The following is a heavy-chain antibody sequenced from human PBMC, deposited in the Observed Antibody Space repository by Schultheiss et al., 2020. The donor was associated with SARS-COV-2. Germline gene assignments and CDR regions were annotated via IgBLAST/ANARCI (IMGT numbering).Heavy chain of an antibody. CDR1: GFTFSSYA. V-gene: IGHV3-21*01. J-gene: IGHJ6*02. Sequence: GGSLRLSCAASGFTFSSYAMSWVRQAPGKGLEWVSSISSSSSYIYYADSVKGRFTISRDNAKNSLYLQMNSLRAEDTAVYYCARKGPRSDYYGMDVWGQGTTVTVSS. CDR2: ISSSSSYI. CDR3: ARKGPRSDYYGMDV.